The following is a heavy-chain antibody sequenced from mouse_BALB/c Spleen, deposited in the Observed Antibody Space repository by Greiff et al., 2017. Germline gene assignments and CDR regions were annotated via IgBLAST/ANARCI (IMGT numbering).Heavy chain of an antibody. D-gene: IGHD1-1*01. CDR3: ARWYYGPPYYFDY. Sequence: EVQLQESGAELVKPGASVKLSCTASGFNIKDTYMHWVKQRPEQGLEWIGRIDPANGNTKYDPKFQGKATITADTSSNTAYLQLSSLTSEDTAVYYCARWYYGPPYYFDYWGQGTTLTVSS. V-gene: IGHV14-3*02. J-gene: IGHJ2*01. CDR1: GFNIKDTY. CDR2: IDPANGNT.